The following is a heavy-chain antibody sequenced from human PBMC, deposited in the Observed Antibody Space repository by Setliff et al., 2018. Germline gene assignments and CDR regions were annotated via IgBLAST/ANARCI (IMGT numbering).Heavy chain of an antibody. CDR3: ARGGGNEAWFDP. Sequence: SETLSLTCTVSGYWGWIRQPPGKGLEWIGYIYYSGSTNYNPSLKSRVTISVDTSKNQFSLKLSSVTAADTAVYYCARGGGNEAWFDPWGQGTLVTVSS. V-gene: IGHV4-59*01. J-gene: IGHJ5*02. CDR1: GY. CDR2: IYYSGST. D-gene: IGHD1-1*01.